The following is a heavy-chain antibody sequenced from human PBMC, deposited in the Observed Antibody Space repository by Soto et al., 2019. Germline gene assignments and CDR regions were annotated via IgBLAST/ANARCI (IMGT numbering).Heavy chain of an antibody. Sequence: QVQLVQSGAEVKKPGASVKVSCKVSGYTLTELSMHWVRQAPGKGLEWMGGFDPEDGDTIYAQKFQGRVTMTEDTSTDTAYMELSSLRSEDTAVYYCAAGGLLWFGEPPPGEDYWGQGTLVTVSS. V-gene: IGHV1-24*01. CDR2: FDPEDGDT. D-gene: IGHD3-10*01. CDR3: AAGGLLWFGEPPPGEDY. CDR1: GYTLTELS. J-gene: IGHJ4*02.